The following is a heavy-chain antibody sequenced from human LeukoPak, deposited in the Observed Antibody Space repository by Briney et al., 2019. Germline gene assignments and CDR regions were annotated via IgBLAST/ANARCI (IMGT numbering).Heavy chain of an antibody. V-gene: IGHV4-59*01. D-gene: IGHD3-3*01. Sequence: SETLSLTCTVSGGSISSYYWSWIRQPPGKGLEWIGYIYYSGSTNYNPSLKSRVTILVDTSKNQFSLKLSSVTAADTAVYYCARGVDYDFWSGYIYKGGYFDYWGQGTLVTVSS. J-gene: IGHJ4*02. CDR2: IYYSGST. CDR1: GGSISSYY. CDR3: ARGVDYDFWSGYIYKGGYFDY.